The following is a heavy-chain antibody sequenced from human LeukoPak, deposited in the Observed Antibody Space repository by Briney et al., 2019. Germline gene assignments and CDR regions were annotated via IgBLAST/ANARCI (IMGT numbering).Heavy chain of an antibody. J-gene: IGHJ5*02. Sequence: SVKVSCKASGGTFSSYAISWVRQAPGHGLEWMGRIIPIFGTANYAQKFQGRVTITTDESTSTAYMELSSLRSEDTAVYYCARKGYCTNGVCYPSNWFDPWGQGTLVTVSS. CDR2: IIPIFGTA. CDR3: ARKGYCTNGVCYPSNWFDP. CDR1: GGTFSSYA. V-gene: IGHV1-69*05. D-gene: IGHD2-8*01.